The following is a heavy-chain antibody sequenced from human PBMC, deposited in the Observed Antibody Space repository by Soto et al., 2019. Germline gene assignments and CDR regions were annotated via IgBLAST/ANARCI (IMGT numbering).Heavy chain of an antibody. CDR2: IVVGSGNT. CDR1: GFTFTSSA. V-gene: IGHV1-58*01. CDR3: AAVVAATMDYYGMDV. D-gene: IGHD2-15*01. Sequence: QMQLVQSGPEVKKPGTSVKVSCKASGFTFTSSAVQWVRQARGQRLEWVGWIVVGSGNTNYAQKFQERVTITRDLPTRTAHLELSSLRSEDTAVYYCAAVVAATMDYYGMDVWGQGTPVTLSS. J-gene: IGHJ6*02.